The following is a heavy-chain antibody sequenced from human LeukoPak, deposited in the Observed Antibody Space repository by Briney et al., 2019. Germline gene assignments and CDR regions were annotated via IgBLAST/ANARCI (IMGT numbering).Heavy chain of an antibody. CDR3: AKGGIYYDFCIDS. V-gene: IGHV3-23*01. Sequence: GGSLRLSCAASGFTFRSYAMTWVRQTPGKGLGWVSAISGSGAKTYYADSVKGLFTISRDNSRNTLYLQMNRLRAEDTAVYYCAKGGIYYDFCIDSWGQGALVTVSS. CDR1: GFTFRSYA. J-gene: IGHJ4*02. CDR2: ISGSGAKT. D-gene: IGHD3-22*01.